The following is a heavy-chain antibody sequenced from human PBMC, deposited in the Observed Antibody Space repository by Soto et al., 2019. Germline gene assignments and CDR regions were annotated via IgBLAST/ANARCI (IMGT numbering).Heavy chain of an antibody. CDR1: GFTFSSYG. J-gene: IGHJ5*02. CDR3: ARDYQYSSSWYSWFDP. Sequence: QVQLVESRGGVVQPGRSLRLSCAASGFTFSSYGMHWVRQAPGKGLEWVAVIWYDGSNKYYADSVKGRFTISRDNSKNTLYLQMNSLRAEDTAVYYCARDYQYSSSWYSWFDPWGQGTLVTVSS. CDR2: IWYDGSNK. V-gene: IGHV3-33*01. D-gene: IGHD6-13*01.